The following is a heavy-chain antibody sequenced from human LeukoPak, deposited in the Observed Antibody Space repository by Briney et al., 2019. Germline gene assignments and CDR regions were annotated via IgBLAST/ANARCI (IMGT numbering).Heavy chain of an antibody. D-gene: IGHD2-2*01. CDR3: ARSARYCCSTSCYWQNDP. CDR2: IYHSGST. J-gene: IGHJ5*02. CDR1: GGSISSSNW. V-gene: IGHV4-4*02. Sequence: SGTLSLTCAVSGGSISSSNWWSWVRQPPGKGLEWIGEIYHSGSTNYNPSLKSRVTISVDKSKNQFSLKLSSVTAADTAVYYCARSARYCCSTSCYWQNDPWGQGTLVTVSS.